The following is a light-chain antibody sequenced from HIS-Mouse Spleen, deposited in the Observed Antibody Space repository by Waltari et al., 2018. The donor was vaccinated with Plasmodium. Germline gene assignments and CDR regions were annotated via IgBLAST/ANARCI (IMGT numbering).Light chain of an antibody. J-gene: IGKJ2*01. V-gene: IGKV4-1*01. CDR2: WAS. CDR1: QSVLYSSNNKNY. Sequence: DIVMTQSPYSLSVSLGERATINCQFSQSVLYSSNNKNYLAWYQQKPGQPPELLIYWASTRESGVPDRFSGSGSGTDFTLTISSLQAEDVAVYYCQQYYSTPYTFGQGTKLEIK. CDR3: QQYYSTPYT.